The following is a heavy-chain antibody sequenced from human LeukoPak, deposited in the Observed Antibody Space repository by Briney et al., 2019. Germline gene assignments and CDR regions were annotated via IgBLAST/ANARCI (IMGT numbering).Heavy chain of an antibody. CDR3: VKNAVGGRASYFDF. J-gene: IGHJ4*02. Sequence: GGSLRLSCSASGFTFSSYAMHWVRQGPGQGLEWVSGISEESSSIVYADSVKGRFTISRDNAKNSLYLQMNSLRPEDTALYYCVKNAVGGRASYFDFWGQGTLVTVAS. CDR1: GFTFSSYA. CDR2: ISEESSSI. D-gene: IGHD3-10*01. V-gene: IGHV3-9*01.